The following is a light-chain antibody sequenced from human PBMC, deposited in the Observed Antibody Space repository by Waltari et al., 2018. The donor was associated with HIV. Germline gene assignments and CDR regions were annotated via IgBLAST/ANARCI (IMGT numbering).Light chain of an antibody. CDR2: ETN. J-gene: IGLJ2*01. CDR1: TGAVTSGHY. CDR3: LLSHRETDVL. V-gene: IGLV7-46*01. Sequence: QAVVTQEPSLTVSPGGTVTLTCGSSTGAVTSGHYAFGFQQKPGQAPKTLIYETNNKHSWPPARFAGSRRGGKAALTLSGAQPEDEADYYCLLSHRETDVLVGGGTKLTVL.